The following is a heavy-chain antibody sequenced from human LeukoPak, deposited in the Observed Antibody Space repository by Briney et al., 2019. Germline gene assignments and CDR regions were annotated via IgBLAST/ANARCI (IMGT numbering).Heavy chain of an antibody. Sequence: GGSLRLSCAASGFAFSSYWMSWVRQAPGKGLEWVANIKQDESEKYYVDSVKGRFTISRDNSKNTLYLQMNSLRAEDTAVYYCARGGSGSYYIVYYGMDVWGQGTTVTVSS. J-gene: IGHJ6*02. V-gene: IGHV3-7*01. CDR2: IKQDESEK. D-gene: IGHD3-10*01. CDR3: ARGGSGSYYIVYYGMDV. CDR1: GFAFSSYW.